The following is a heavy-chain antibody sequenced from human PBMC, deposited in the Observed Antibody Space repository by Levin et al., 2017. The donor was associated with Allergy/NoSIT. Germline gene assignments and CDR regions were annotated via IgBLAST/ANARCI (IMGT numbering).Heavy chain of an antibody. CDR2: INSDGSST. CDR3: ARESGYCSSNSCLGTKGAFDI. CDR1: GFTFSSYW. V-gene: IGHV3-74*01. J-gene: IGHJ3*02. Sequence: GESLKISCAASGFTFSSYWMHWVRQAPGKGLVWVSRINSDGSSTSYADSVKGRFTISRDNAKNTLYLQMNSLRAEDTAVYYCARESGYCSSNSCLGTKGAFDIWGQGTMVTVSS. D-gene: IGHD2-2*01.